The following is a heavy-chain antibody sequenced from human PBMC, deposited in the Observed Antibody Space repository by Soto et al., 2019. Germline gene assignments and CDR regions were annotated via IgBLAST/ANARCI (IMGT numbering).Heavy chain of an antibody. CDR3: AKDRPDFGSGYYRILHGGFDY. V-gene: IGHV3-30*18. CDR1: RLTFSNYG. Sequence: EGSLRLSYAASRLTFSNYGMHWIRQAPGKGLDWEAVISCDGSNKYYVDSVKGRFTISRDNSKKTLYLKMNSLRAEDKSMYYCAKDRPDFGSGYYRILHGGFDYWGRGSLGTVSS. CDR2: ISCDGSNK. J-gene: IGHJ4*02. D-gene: IGHD3-3*01.